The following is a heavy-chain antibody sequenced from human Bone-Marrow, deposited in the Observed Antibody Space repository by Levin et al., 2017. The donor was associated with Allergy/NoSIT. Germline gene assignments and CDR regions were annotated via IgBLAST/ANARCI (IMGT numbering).Heavy chain of an antibody. CDR2: IHPSGST. J-gene: IGHJ4*02. Sequence: SQTLSLTCAVYGGSISDYYWTWIRQPPGKGLEWIGEIHPSGSTHYNPSLKSRVTISVDTSKSQFSLNLNSVTAADTAMYYCSRGTDAHKGGNYWGQGTLVTVSA. CDR3: SRGTDAHKGGNY. CDR1: GGSISDYY. D-gene: IGHD2-2*01. V-gene: IGHV4-34*01.